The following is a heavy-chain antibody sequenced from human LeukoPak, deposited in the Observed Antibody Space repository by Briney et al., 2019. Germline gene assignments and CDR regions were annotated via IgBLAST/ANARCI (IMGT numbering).Heavy chain of an antibody. CDR1: GFTFSGST. CDR3: IRGAASGSYYGLDV. V-gene: IGHV3-73*01. J-gene: IGHJ6*02. D-gene: IGHD1-26*01. Sequence: PGGSLRLSCAASGFTFSGSTIHWVRQASGEGLEWVGRIRSKANDYATAYATSVKGRFTLSRDDSNNTAYLQMNSLKTEGTAVYFCIRGAASGSYYGLDVWGQGATVTVSS. CDR2: IRSKANDYAT.